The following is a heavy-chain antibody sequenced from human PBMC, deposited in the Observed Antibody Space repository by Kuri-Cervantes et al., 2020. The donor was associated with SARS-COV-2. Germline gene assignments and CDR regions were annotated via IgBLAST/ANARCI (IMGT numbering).Heavy chain of an antibody. CDR1: GGSISSYY. J-gene: IGHJ5*02. CDR3: ARDRRTGRIDP. D-gene: IGHD1-1*01. Sequence: GSLRLSCTVSGGSISSYYWSWIRQPAGGGLEWIGRIYTSGSTNYNPSLKSRVTISVDTSKNQFSLKLSSVTAADTAVYYCARDRRTGRIDPWGQGTLVTVSS. V-gene: IGHV4-4*07. CDR2: IYTSGST.